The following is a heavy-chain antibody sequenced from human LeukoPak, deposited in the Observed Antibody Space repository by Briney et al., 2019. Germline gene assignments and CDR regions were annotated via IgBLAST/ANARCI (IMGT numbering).Heavy chain of an antibody. CDR1: GGSISSSSYY. Sequence: SETLSLTCTVSGGSISSSSYYWGWIRQPPGKGLEWIGSIYYSGSTYYNPSLKSRVTISVDTSKNQFSLKLSSVTAADTAVYYCARGVGLWFGELLQNFDYWGQGTLVSVSS. D-gene: IGHD3-10*01. CDR3: ARGVGLWFGELLQNFDY. J-gene: IGHJ4*02. CDR2: IYYSGST. V-gene: IGHV4-39*01.